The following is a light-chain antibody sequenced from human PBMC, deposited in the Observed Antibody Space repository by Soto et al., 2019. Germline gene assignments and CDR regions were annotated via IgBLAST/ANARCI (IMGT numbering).Light chain of an antibody. CDR2: GNT. CDR3: LFLDSSLSVV. J-gene: IGLJ2*01. Sequence: QLVLTQPPSVSGAPGQRVTISCTGTSSNIGAGYDVHWYQQLPGRAPKLLIYGNTNRPSGVPDRFSGSKSGTSASLAITGLQGEDEADYYCLFLDSSLSVVFGGGTQLTVL. CDR1: SSNIGAGYD. V-gene: IGLV1-40*01.